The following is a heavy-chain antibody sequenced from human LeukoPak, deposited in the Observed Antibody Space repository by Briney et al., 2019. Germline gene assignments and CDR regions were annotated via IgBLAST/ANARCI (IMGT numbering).Heavy chain of an antibody. Sequence: ASVKVSCKASGYTFSDFGISWVRQAPGQGLEWMGGIIPIFGTANYAQKFQGRVTITADESTSTAYMELSSLRSEDTAVYYCARNNLTNSYGYSDAFDIWGQGTMVTVSS. CDR2: IIPIFGTA. V-gene: IGHV1-69*13. D-gene: IGHD5-18*01. CDR1: GYTFSDFG. CDR3: ARNNLTNSYGYSDAFDI. J-gene: IGHJ3*02.